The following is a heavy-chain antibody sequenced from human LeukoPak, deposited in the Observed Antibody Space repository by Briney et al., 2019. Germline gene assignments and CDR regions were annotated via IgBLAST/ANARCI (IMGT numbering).Heavy chain of an antibody. J-gene: IGHJ6*04. CDR3: ARAPPRPYYYYYYGMDV. V-gene: IGHV4-34*01. Sequence: SETPSLTCAVYGGSFSGYYWSWIRQPPGKGLEWIGEINHSGSTNYNPSLKSRVTISVDTSKNQFSLKLSSVTAADTAVYYCARAPPRPYYYYYYGMDVWGKGTTVTVSS. CDR2: INHSGST. CDR1: GGSFSGYY.